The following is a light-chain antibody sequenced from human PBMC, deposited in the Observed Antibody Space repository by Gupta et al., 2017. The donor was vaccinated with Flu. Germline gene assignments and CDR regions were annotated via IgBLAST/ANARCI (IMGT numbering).Light chain of an antibody. V-gene: IGLV2-23*01. CDR2: EGS. CDR3: CSYAGSGLYV. J-gene: IGLJ1*01. CDR1: SSDVGSYNL. Sequence: QSALTQPASVSGPPGQSITISCTGTSSDVGSYNLVSWYQQHPGKAPKLMIYEGSKRPSGVSNRFSGSQSGNTASLTISGLQAEDEADYYCCSYAGSGLYVFGTGTKVTVL.